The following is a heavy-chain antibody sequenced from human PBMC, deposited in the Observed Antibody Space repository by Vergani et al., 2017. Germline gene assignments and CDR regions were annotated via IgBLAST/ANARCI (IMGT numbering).Heavy chain of an antibody. Sequence: QVQLVQSGSEVRKPGASVKVSCQVSGYSPTELTIHWVRQAPGKGLEWMGGFDPENGEVTFAHHIQGRVTMTEDRSTDTAYMELSSLRPEDTALYYCARVTDYYDSSGYYLDYWVQGTLVTVSS. CDR1: GYSPTELT. J-gene: IGHJ4*02. CDR3: ARVTDYYDSSGYYLDY. D-gene: IGHD3-22*01. CDR2: FDPENGEV. V-gene: IGHV1-24*01.